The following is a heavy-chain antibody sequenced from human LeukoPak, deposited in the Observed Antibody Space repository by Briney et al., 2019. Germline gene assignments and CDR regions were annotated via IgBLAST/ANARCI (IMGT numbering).Heavy chain of an antibody. CDR1: GGSISSYY. Sequence: SETLSLTCTVSGGSISSYYWSWIRQPPGKGLEWIGRIYTSGNTNYNPSLKSRVTMSVDTSKNQFSLKLSSVTAADTAAYYCARGGDGYSYGPFDYWGQGTLVTISS. CDR3: ARGGDGYSYGPFDY. D-gene: IGHD5-18*01. J-gene: IGHJ4*02. V-gene: IGHV4-4*07. CDR2: IYTSGNT.